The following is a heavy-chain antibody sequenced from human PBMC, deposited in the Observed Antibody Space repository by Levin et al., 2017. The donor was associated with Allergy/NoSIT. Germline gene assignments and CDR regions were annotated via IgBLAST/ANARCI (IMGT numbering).Heavy chain of an antibody. J-gene: IGHJ4*02. CDR2: ISFDSSEK. D-gene: IGHD6-6*01. CDR1: GFTFSAHG. V-gene: IGHV3-30*18. CDR3: VKSLAAFFHDWRATVDC. Sequence: GGSLRLSCVASGFTFSAHGMHWVRQGPGKGLEWVAVISFDSSEKTHADSVKGRFIISRDNSKNTLYLQMNSLRPEDTAVYYCVKSLAAFFHDWRATVDCWGQGTLVSVSS.